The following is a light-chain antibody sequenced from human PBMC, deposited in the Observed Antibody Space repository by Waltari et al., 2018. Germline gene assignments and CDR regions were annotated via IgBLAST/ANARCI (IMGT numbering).Light chain of an antibody. J-gene: IGKJ2*01. CDR3: QQYGSSILHT. V-gene: IGKV3-20*01. Sequence: VLTQSPATLSLSPGERVTPSCRASQSLTKRYLAWYQQKPGQAPRHLIYGASSRAAGIPDRFSGSGSGTDFTLTISRLEPEDFAVYYCQQYGSSILHTFGQGTKLEIK. CDR2: GAS. CDR1: QSLTKRY.